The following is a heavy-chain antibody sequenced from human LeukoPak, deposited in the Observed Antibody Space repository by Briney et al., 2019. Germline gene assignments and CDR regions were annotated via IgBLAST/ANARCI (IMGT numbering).Heavy chain of an antibody. J-gene: IGHJ6*02. V-gene: IGHV3-48*01. CDR2: VSSSSSTI. Sequence: GGSLRLSCAASGFTFSSYGMNWVRQAPGKGREWVSYVSSSSSTIYLADSVKGRFTISRDNAKNSLYLQMSSLRAEDTAVYYCARPTGTTNYGMDVWGQGTTVTVSS. CDR3: ARPTGTTNYGMDV. D-gene: IGHD1-7*01. CDR1: GFTFSSYG.